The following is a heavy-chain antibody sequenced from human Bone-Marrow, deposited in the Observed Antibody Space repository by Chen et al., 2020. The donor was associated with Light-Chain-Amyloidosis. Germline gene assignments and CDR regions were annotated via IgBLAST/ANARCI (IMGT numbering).Heavy chain of an antibody. J-gene: IGHJ3*01. CDR2: INTNTVLS. CDR3: ARDPWGAGSAFDV. V-gene: IGHV7-4-1*02. Sequence: QVQLVQSGSELRRPGASVNISCKISGYRFSDYSLNWVQQTPGHGIEFMGWINTNTVLSPQSQGFTGRLVFSVDTSVSTAYLHITDLRSGDSGPYYCARDPWGAGSAFDVWGRGTHVTFSA. CDR1: GYRFSDYS. D-gene: IGHD7-27*01.